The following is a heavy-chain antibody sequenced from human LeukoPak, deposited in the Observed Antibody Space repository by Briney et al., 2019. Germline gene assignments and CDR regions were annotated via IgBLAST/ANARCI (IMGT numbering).Heavy chain of an antibody. CDR1: GGSTSNYH. D-gene: IGHD6-19*01. CDR2: IHTSGST. J-gene: IGHJ4*02. V-gene: IGHV4-4*07. Sequence: SETLSLTCTVSGGSTSNYHWSGIRQPAGKGLEWIGQIHTSGSTNYNPPLKSRVSMSIDTTEDQVSLTVRSVTAADTAFYYCARRDISSGGSFDNWGQGTLVTVSS. CDR3: ARRDISSGGSFDN.